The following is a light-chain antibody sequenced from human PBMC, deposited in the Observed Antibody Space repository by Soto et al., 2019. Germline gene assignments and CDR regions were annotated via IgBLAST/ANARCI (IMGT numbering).Light chain of an antibody. CDR1: SSNIGAGYD. CDR2: GNS. Sequence: QSVLTQPPSVSGAPGQRVTISCTGSSSNIGAGYDVHWYQQLPGTAPKLLIYGNSNRPSGVPDRFSGSKSGTSASLAITGLQAEDEADYYCQSYDSTLSVYFFGTGTKVTAL. CDR3: QSYDSTLSVYF. J-gene: IGLJ1*01. V-gene: IGLV1-40*01.